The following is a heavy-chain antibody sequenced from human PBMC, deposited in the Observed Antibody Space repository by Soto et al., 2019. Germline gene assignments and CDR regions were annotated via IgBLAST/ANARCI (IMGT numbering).Heavy chain of an antibody. CDR3: ARGYGGPIGWFDP. V-gene: IGHV1-3*01. CDR1: GYTFTSYA. Sequence: QVQLVQSGAEVKKPGASVKVSRKASGYTFTSYAMHWVRQAPGQRLEWMGWINAGNGNTKYSQKFQGRITITRDTSASTAYMELSSLRSEDTAAYYCARGYGGPIGWFDPWGQGTLVTVSS. CDR2: INAGNGNT. J-gene: IGHJ5*02. D-gene: IGHD3-16*01.